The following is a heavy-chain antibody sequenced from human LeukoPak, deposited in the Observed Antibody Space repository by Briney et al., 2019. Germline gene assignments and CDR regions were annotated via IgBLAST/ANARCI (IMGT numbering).Heavy chain of an antibody. Sequence: PGGSLRLSCTASGFIFSTYSMIWVRQAPGKGLEWVSVIYSGGSTYYADSVKGRFTISRDNSKNTLYLQMNSLRAEDTAVYYCARGAPFDYWGQGTLVTVSS. V-gene: IGHV3-53*01. CDR2: IYSGGST. J-gene: IGHJ4*02. CDR1: GFIFSTYS. CDR3: ARGAPFDY.